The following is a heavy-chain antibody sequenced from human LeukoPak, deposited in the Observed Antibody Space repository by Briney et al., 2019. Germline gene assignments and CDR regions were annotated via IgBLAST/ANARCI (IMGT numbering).Heavy chain of an antibody. CDR2: ISGSSSTI. D-gene: IGHD5-18*01. V-gene: IGHV3-48*01. CDR1: GFTFSSYS. J-gene: IGHJ3*02. CDR3: ARVANSNVDTAMGDAFDI. Sequence: GGSLRLSCAASGFTFSSYSMNWVRQAPGRGLEWVSYISGSSSTIYYADSVKGRFTISRDNAKNSLYLQMNSLRAEDTAVYYCARVANSNVDTAMGDAFDIWGQGTMVTVSS.